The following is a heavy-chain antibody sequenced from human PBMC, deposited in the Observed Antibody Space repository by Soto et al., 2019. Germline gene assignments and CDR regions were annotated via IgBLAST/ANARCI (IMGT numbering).Heavy chain of an antibody. CDR3: AAEVRIAAAGAYYYGMDV. D-gene: IGHD6-13*01. CDR2: IVVCSGNT. CDR1: GFTFTTSA. J-gene: IGHJ6*04. Sequence: ASVKVSCKASGFTFTTSAVQWVRQARGQRLEWMGRIVVCSGNTNYAQKFQERVTITTDMSTSTAYMELSSLRSEDTAVYYCAAEVRIAAAGAYYYGMDVWGKGTPVTVSS. V-gene: IGHV1-58*01.